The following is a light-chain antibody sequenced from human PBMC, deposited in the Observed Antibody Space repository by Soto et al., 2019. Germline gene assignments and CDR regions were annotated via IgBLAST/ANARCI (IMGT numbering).Light chain of an antibody. CDR3: SSYTTTGTQV. J-gene: IGLJ1*01. Sequence: QSALTQPASVSGSPGQSITLSCTGTTSDVGGFDYVSWYQQHPGKAPKLMIFDVSNRPSGVSDRFSGSKSGNTASLTISGLQAEDEADYYCSSYTTTGTQVFGTGTKLPVL. CDR1: TSDVGGFDY. V-gene: IGLV2-14*03. CDR2: DVS.